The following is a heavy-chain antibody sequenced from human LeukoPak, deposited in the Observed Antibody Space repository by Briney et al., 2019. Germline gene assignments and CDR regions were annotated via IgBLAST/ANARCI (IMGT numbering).Heavy chain of an antibody. V-gene: IGHV3-11*06. Sequence: PGGSLRLSCAASGFTFSDYYMSWIRQAPGKGLEWVSYISSSSSYTNSADSVKGRFTISRDNAKNTLYLQMNSLRTEDTAVYYCARPETQYSSGLDGFDIWGQGTMVTVSS. J-gene: IGHJ3*02. D-gene: IGHD6-19*01. CDR1: GFTFSDYY. CDR3: ARPETQYSSGLDGFDI. CDR2: ISSSSSYT.